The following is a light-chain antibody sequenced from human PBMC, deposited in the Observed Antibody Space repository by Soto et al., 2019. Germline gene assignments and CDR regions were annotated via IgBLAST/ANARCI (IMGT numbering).Light chain of an antibody. J-gene: IGKJ1*01. CDR2: AAT. CDR3: HQIHTTPWT. CDR1: QRITTY. V-gene: IGKV1-39*01. Sequence: DIQMTQSPSSLSASVGDRVTITCRASQRITTYLNWYQQRPGKAPSLLIYAATYLRSGVPSRFSGSGSGTEFTLTIDGLQPDDFATYFCHQIHTTPWTFGQGTKVDNK.